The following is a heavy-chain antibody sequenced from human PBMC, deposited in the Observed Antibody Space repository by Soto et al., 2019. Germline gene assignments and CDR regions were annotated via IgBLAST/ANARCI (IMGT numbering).Heavy chain of an antibody. J-gene: IGHJ4*02. CDR3: ATHPSSLK. CDR1: GFTVFNNY. Sequence: EVQLVETGGGLVQPGGSLRLPCAASGFTVFNNYMSWVRQAPGGGLEWVSVIFSGGSTSYAVSVKGRFTVSRDSSKNTLYLQMNSLRAEDTAVYYCATHPSSLKWGQGTLVTVSP. V-gene: IGHV3-53*02. CDR2: IFSGGST.